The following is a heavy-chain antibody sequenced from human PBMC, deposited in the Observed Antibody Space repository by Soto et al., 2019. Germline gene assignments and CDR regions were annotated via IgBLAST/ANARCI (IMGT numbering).Heavy chain of an antibody. CDR3: AAGGGLPRYY. CDR1: GGSISSGGYS. CDR2: IYHSGST. V-gene: IGHV4-30-2*01. Sequence: QLQLQESGSGLVKPSQTLSLTCAVSGGSISSGGYSWSWIRQPPGKGLEWIGYIYHSGSTYYNPSLQRRVTISVDRSKNQFSLKRSSVTAADTAVYYCAAGGGLPRYYWGQGTLVTVSS. J-gene: IGHJ4*02. D-gene: IGHD5-12*01.